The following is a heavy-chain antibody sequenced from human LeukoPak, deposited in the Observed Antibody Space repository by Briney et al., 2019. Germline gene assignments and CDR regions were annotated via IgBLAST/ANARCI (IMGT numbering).Heavy chain of an antibody. CDR1: GGSISSSSYY. D-gene: IGHD6-13*01. V-gene: IGHV4-39*01. CDR2: IYYSGST. J-gene: IGHJ4*02. CDR3: ARQVVAAAVFYFDY. Sequence: TPSETLSLTCTDSGGSISSSSYYWGWIRQPPGKGLEWIGSIYYSGSTYYNPSLKSRVTISVDTSKNQFSLKLSSVTAADTAVYYCARQVVAAAVFYFDYWGQGTLVTVSS.